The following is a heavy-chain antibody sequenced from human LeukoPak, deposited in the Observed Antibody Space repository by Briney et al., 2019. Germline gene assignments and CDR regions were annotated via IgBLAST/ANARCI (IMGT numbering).Heavy chain of an antibody. V-gene: IGHV3-23*01. Sequence: GGSLRLSCAASGFTFSSYAMSWVRRAPGKGLEWVSAISGSGGSTYYADSVKGRFTISRDNSKNTLYLQMNSLRAEDTAVYYCAKDSKYSYGYPPDYWGQGTLVTVSS. D-gene: IGHD5-18*01. CDR1: GFTFSSYA. CDR2: ISGSGGST. CDR3: AKDSKYSYGYPPDY. J-gene: IGHJ4*02.